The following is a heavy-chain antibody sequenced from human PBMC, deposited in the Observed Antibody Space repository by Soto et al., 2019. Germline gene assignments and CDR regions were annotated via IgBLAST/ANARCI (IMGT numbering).Heavy chain of an antibody. CDR2: INAGNGNT. J-gene: IGHJ4*02. D-gene: IGHD6-19*01. V-gene: IGHV1-3*01. Sequence: ASVKVSCKASGYTFTSYAMHWVRQAPGQRLEWMGWINAGNGNTKYSQKFQGRVTITRDTSASTAYMELSSLRSEDTAVYYCARDRGWYIGFDYWGQGTLVTVSS. CDR1: GYTFTSYA. CDR3: ARDRGWYIGFDY.